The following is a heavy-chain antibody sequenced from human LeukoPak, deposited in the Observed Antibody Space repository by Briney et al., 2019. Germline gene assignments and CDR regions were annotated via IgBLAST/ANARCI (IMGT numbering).Heavy chain of an antibody. V-gene: IGHV4-61*01. Sequence: PSETLSLTCTVSGGSISSSSYYWSWIRQPQGKGLEWIGYIYYSGSTNYNPSLKSRITISVDTSKNQFTLKLSSVTAADTAVYYCARVSFYGDYGGYFDYWGQGTLVTVSS. CDR2: IYYSGST. CDR1: GGSISSSSYY. J-gene: IGHJ4*02. CDR3: ARVSFYGDYGGYFDY. D-gene: IGHD4-17*01.